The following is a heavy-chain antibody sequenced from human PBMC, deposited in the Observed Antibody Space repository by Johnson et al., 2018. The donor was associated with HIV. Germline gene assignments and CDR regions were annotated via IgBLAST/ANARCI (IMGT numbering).Heavy chain of an antibody. CDR1: GFTFSTYG. Sequence: QVQLVESGGGVVQPGRSLRLSCIASGFTFSTYGMHWVRQAPGKGLQWVALLSYDGNNKHYADSVKGRFTISRDNSKNILYLQMNTLRAEDTAVYYCARDPAAAALRAFDIWGQGTMVTVSS. V-gene: IGHV3-30*03. CDR2: LSYDGNNK. CDR3: ARDPAAAALRAFDI. J-gene: IGHJ3*02. D-gene: IGHD6-13*01.